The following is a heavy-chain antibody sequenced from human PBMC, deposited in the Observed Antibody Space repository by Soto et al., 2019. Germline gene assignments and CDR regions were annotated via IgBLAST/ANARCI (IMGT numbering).Heavy chain of an antibody. CDR1: GGTFSSYA. V-gene: IGHV1-69*06. Sequence: QVQLVQSGAEVKKPGSSVKVPCKASGGTFSSYAISWVRQAPGQGLEWMGGIIPIFGTANYAQKFQGRVTITADKSTSTAYMELSSLRSEDTAVYYCARIGGKGVPAAMNWFDPWGQGTLVTVSS. CDR3: ARIGGKGVPAAMNWFDP. J-gene: IGHJ5*02. D-gene: IGHD2-2*01. CDR2: IIPIFGTA.